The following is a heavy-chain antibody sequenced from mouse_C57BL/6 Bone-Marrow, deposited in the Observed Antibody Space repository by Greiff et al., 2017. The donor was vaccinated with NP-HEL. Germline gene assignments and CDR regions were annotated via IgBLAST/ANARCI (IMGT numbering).Heavy chain of an antibody. CDR2: IRSKSNNYAT. V-gene: IGHV10-1*01. J-gene: IGHJ4*01. CDR3: VRPVMDY. CDR1: GFSFNTYA. Sequence: EVKLVESGGGFVQPKGSLKLSCAASGFSFNTYAMNWVRQAPGKGLEWVARIRSKSNNYATYYANSVKDRFTISRDDSERMLCLQMNNLKTEDSARYDCVRPVMDYWGQGTSVTVSS.